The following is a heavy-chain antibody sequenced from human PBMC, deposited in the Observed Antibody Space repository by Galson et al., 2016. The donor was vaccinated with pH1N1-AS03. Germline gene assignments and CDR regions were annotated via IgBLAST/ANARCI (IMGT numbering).Heavy chain of an antibody. D-gene: IGHD1-1*01. Sequence: NGETHYAQNFQGRVTMTSDTSTDTVYMELTRLISDDTAVYYCATDNWNSFDPWGQGTLVTVSS. CDR2: NGET. CDR3: ATDNWNSFDP. V-gene: IGHV1-18*01. J-gene: IGHJ5*02.